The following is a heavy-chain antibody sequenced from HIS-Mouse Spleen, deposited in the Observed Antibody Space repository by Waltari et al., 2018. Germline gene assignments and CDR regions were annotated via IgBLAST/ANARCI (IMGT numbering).Heavy chain of an antibody. Sequence: QVQLVESGGGVVQPGRSLRLSCAASGFTFSSYDLHWVRQAPGKGLEWVAVISYDGSNKYYADSVKGRFTISRDNSKNTLYLQMNSLRAEDTAVYYCARDHRNNWAIRDWGQGTLVTVSS. J-gene: IGHJ4*02. CDR2: ISYDGSNK. CDR3: ARDHRNNWAIRD. V-gene: IGHV3-30-3*01. D-gene: IGHD1-20*01. CDR1: GFTFSSYD.